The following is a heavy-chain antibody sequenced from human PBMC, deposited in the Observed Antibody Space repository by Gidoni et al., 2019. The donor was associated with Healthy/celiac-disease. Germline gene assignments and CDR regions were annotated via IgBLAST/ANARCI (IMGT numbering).Heavy chain of an antibody. CDR1: GGATSSSSYY. Sequence: QLQLQESGPGLVKPSETLSLTCTVSGGATSSSSYYWGWIRQPPGKGLEWIGSIYYSGSTYYNPSLKSRVTISVDTSKNQFSLKLSSVTAADTAVYYCARHLYSSSSYDYWGQGTLVTVSS. V-gene: IGHV4-39*01. CDR2: IYYSGST. CDR3: ARHLYSSSSYDY. D-gene: IGHD6-6*01. J-gene: IGHJ4*02.